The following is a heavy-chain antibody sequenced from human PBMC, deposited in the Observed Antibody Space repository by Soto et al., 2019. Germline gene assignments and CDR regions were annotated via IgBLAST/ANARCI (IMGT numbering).Heavy chain of an antibody. V-gene: IGHV1-18*01. CDR1: GYTFTIYG. Sequence: ASLKVSCKASGYTFTIYGISWVRQAPGQGLEWMGWISAYNGNTNYAQKLQGRVTMTTDTSTSTAYMELRSLRSDDTAVYYCARDGTDIVVVVAATTGGYNWFDPWGQGTLVTVSS. CDR2: ISAYNGNT. J-gene: IGHJ5*02. CDR3: ARDGTDIVVVVAATTGGYNWFDP. D-gene: IGHD2-15*01.